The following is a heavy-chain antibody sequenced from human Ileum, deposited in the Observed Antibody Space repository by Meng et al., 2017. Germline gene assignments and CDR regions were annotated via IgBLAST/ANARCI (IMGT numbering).Heavy chain of an antibody. CDR2: ISAYNGNT. CDR3: ARDYYDSSGYQTFDY. J-gene: IGHJ4*02. V-gene: IGHV1-18*01. CDR1: GYTFTSYG. D-gene: IGHD3-22*01. Sequence: ASVKVSCKASGYTFTSYGIRWVRQAPGQGLEWMGWISAYNGNTNYAQKLQGRVTMTTDTSTSTAYMELRSLRSDDTAVYYCARDYYDSSGYQTFDYWGQGTLVTVSS.